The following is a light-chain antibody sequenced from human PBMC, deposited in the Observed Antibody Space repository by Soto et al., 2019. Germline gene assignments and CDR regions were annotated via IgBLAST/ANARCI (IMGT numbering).Light chain of an antibody. CDR3: QQYYSNPIT. CDR2: WAS. Sequence: DIVMTQSPDSLAVSLGERATINCKSSQSVLSSSDSKNYLAWHQQKPGQPPKLLIYWASTRESGVPERFSGSGSGTDFALPISSLPAEDVAVYYCQQYYSNPITFGQGTRLEMK. V-gene: IGKV4-1*01. CDR1: QSVLSSSDSKNY. J-gene: IGKJ5*01.